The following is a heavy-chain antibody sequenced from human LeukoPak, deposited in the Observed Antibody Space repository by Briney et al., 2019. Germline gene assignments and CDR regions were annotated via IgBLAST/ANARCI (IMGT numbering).Heavy chain of an antibody. CDR3: VRGVDSAKVGY. D-gene: IGHD3-3*01. Sequence: KPSETLSLTCAVYGGSFSGYYCTWIRQTPGKGLQWIGEIHPSGSTNYNTSLKSRVTISLDTSKNQFSLKLSSVTAADTAMYFCVRGVDSAKVGYWGQGTLVTVSS. CDR1: GGSFSGYY. V-gene: IGHV4-34*01. CDR2: IHPSGST. J-gene: IGHJ4*02.